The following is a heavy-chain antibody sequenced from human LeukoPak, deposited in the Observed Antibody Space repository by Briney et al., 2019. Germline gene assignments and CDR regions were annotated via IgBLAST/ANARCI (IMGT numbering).Heavy chain of an antibody. CDR1: GGSISSGGYS. D-gene: IGHD3-22*01. CDR2: IYHSGST. V-gene: IGHV4-30-2*01. CDR3: ARLYYYDSSGSKGDAFDI. J-gene: IGHJ3*02. Sequence: PSETLSLTCAVSGGSISSGGYSWSWIRQPPGKGLEWIGYIYHSGSTYYNPSLKSRVTISVDRSKNQFSLKLSSVTAADTAVYYCARLYYYDSSGSKGDAFDIWGQGTMVTVSS.